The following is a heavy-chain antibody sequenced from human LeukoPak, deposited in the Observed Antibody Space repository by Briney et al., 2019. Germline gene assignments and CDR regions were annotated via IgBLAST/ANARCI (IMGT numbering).Heavy chain of an antibody. D-gene: IGHD3-22*01. CDR3: ARDSQQDKTYYYDSSGYSNFDY. CDR1: GFTFSSYA. J-gene: IGHJ4*02. Sequence: GGSLRLSCAASGFTFSSYAMHWVRQAPGKGLEYVSAISSSGGSTYYANSVKGGFTISRDNSKNTLYLQMGSLRAEDMAVYYCARDSQQDKTYYYDSSGYSNFDYWGQGTLVTVSS. V-gene: IGHV3-64*01. CDR2: ISSSGGST.